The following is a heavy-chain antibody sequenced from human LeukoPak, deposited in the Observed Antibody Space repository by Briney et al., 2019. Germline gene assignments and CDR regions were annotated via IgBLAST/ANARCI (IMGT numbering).Heavy chain of an antibody. V-gene: IGHV4-59*08. Sequence: SETLSLTCTVAGGSISNYFWSWIRQPPGKGLEWVGHVFYNGSTNYNPSLKSRVTISVDTSKNQFSLKLSSVTAADTAVYYCARQISPSRFDYWGQETLVTVSS. CDR3: ARQISPSRFDY. J-gene: IGHJ4*02. CDR2: VFYNGST. CDR1: GGSISNYF.